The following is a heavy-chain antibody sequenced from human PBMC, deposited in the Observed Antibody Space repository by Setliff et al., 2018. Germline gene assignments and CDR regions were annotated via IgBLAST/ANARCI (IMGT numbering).Heavy chain of an antibody. V-gene: IGHV3-48*04. CDR1: GFTFSNSW. D-gene: IGHD5-12*01. CDR3: ARGGKRWLQFFDY. J-gene: IGHJ4*02. Sequence: GGSLRLSCAASGFTFSNSWMNWVRQAPGKGLEWVSYISSSGSTIYYADSVKGRFTISRDNAKNSLYLQMNSLRAEDTAVYYCARGGKRWLQFFDYWGQGTLVTVSS. CDR2: ISSSGSTI.